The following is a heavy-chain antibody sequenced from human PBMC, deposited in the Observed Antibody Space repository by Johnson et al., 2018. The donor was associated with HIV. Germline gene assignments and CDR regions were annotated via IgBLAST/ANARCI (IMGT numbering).Heavy chain of an antibody. D-gene: IGHD3-22*01. CDR3: VRGIVVRLGAFDI. J-gene: IGHJ3*02. Sequence: VQLVESGGGLVKPGGSLRLSCAASGFTFSMYDIHWVRQTTGKGLEWVSGIGIAGDTYYIDPVKGRFTISRENAKKSLYLQMNNLRAGDTAVYYCVRGIVVRLGAFDIWGQGTTVTVSS. CDR1: GFTFSMYD. V-gene: IGHV3-13*01. CDR2: IGIAGDT.